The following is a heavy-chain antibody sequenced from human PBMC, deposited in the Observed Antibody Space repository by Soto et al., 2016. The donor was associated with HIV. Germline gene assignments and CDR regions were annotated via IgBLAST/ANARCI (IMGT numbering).Heavy chain of an antibody. CDR1: GGSISSYY. Sequence: QVQLQESGPGLVKPSETLSLTCTVSGGSISSYYWSWIRQPPGKGLEWIGYIYYSGSTNYNPSLKSRVTISVDTSKNQFSLKLSSVTAADTAVYYCARNGKYDFWSGYYNYYMDVWGKGTTVTVSS. CDR3: ARNGKYDFWSGYYNYYMDV. J-gene: IGHJ6*03. CDR2: IYYSGST. D-gene: IGHD3-3*01. V-gene: IGHV4-59*01.